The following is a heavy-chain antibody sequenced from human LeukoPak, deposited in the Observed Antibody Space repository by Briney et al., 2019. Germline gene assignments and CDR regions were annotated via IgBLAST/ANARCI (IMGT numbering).Heavy chain of an antibody. CDR3: TTGTWIQLWLADY. CDR2: VKSKTDGGTT. Sequence: KPGGSLRLSCAASGFTFNNAWMSWVRQAPGKGLEWVGHVKSKTDGGTTDYATPVKGRFSISRDDSKNTLFLQMNSLKTEDTAVYYCTTGTWIQLWLADYWGQGTLVTVSS. V-gene: IGHV3-15*01. J-gene: IGHJ4*02. CDR1: GFTFNNAW. D-gene: IGHD5-18*01.